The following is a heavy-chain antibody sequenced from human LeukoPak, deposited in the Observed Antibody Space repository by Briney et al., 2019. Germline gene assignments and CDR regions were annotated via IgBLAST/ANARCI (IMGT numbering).Heavy chain of an antibody. Sequence: PSETLSLTCALYGGSFFGYHGTWIRQPPGKGLEWIGYIYYSGSTNYNPSLKSRVTISVDTSKNQFSLKLSSVTAADTAVYYRARSSYYYGADALDIWGQGTTVTVSS. CDR2: IYYSGST. CDR1: GGSFFGYH. D-gene: IGHD3-10*01. V-gene: IGHV4-59*01. J-gene: IGHJ3*02. CDR3: ARSSYYYGADALDI.